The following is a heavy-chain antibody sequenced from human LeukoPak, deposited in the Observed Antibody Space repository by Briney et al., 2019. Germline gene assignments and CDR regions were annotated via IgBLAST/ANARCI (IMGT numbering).Heavy chain of an antibody. D-gene: IGHD3-3*02. CDR3: ARGKHFSSADYYMDV. Sequence: SVTLSLTCTVSGGSISSYYWSWIRQPPGKGLEWIGYIYYSGSTNYNPSLKSRVTMSVDTSRNQFSLKLTSVTAADTAVYYCARGKHFSSADYYMDVWGKGTTVTVSS. V-gene: IGHV4-59*12. CDR2: IYYSGST. CDR1: GGSISSYY. J-gene: IGHJ6*03.